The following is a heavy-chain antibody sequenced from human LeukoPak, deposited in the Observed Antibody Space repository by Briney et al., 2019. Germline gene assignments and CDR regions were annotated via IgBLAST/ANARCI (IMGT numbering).Heavy chain of an antibody. D-gene: IGHD3-16*01. CDR3: VRDQGGAVSY. Sequence: GSLRLSCAASGFSFSSYSMNWIRQAPGKGLEWVSSISRSSEYIYYADSVKGRFTISRENAKNSLYLQMNSLRAEDTAVYYCVRDQGGAVSYWGQGTLVTVSS. CDR1: GFSFSSYS. V-gene: IGHV3-21*01. J-gene: IGHJ4*02. CDR2: ISRSSEYI.